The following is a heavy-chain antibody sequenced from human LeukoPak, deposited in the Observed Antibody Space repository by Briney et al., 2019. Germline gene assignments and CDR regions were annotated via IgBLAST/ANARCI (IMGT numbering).Heavy chain of an antibody. D-gene: IGHD4-17*01. J-gene: IGHJ4*02. CDR3: AKVRFGDYGDFDY. CDR2: ISWSGAST. V-gene: IGHV3-23*01. Sequence: GGSLRLSCAASGFTFSSYAMNWVRQAPGKGLAWVSGISWSGASTYYADSVKGRFTISRDNSKNTLYLQLNSLRAEDTAVYYCAKVRFGDYGDFDYWGQGTLVTVSS. CDR1: GFTFSSYA.